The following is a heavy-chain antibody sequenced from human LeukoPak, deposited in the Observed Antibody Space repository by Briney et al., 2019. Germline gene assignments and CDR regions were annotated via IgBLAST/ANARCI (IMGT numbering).Heavy chain of an antibody. CDR1: GFTFTSHG. CDR3: ARDLVGGWSCDH. CDR2: IGNDGRDI. D-gene: IGHD3-16*01. J-gene: IGHJ4*02. V-gene: IGHV3-30*02. Sequence: GGSLRLSCIVSGFTFTSHGMHWVRQAPGKGLEWVAYIGNDGRDIYYADSLRGRFTISRDDSKNTVHLQMSSPKVEDTALYYCARDLVGGWSCDHWGQGTLVTVSS.